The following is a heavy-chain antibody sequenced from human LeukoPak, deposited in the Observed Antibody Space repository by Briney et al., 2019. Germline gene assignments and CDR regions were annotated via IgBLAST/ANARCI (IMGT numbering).Heavy chain of an antibody. CDR1: GYTFTSYD. CDR3: ARGGTHYDSSGYSFDY. D-gene: IGHD3-22*01. CDR2: ISTYNGNT. J-gene: IGHJ4*02. V-gene: IGHV1-18*01. Sequence: ASVKVSCKASGYTFTSYDISWVRQAPGQGLEWMGWISTYNGNTNYAQKLQGRVTMTTDTSTSTAYMELGSRRSDDTAVYYCARGGTHYDSSGYSFDYWGQGTLVTVSS.